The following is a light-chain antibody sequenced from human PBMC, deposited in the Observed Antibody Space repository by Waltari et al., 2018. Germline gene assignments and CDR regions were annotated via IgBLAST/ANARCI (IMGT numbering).Light chain of an antibody. Sequence: DIQMTQSPSSLSASAGDTVIITCRASQDIRNYVAWYQQKPGKAPKPLIYFASNLETGVPSRFSGSGSGTRFTLTISSLQPEDFATYYCQQHTTYPVTFGQGTTLEIK. CDR1: QDIRNY. J-gene: IGKJ2*01. V-gene: IGKV1-17*01. CDR2: FAS. CDR3: QQHTTYPVT.